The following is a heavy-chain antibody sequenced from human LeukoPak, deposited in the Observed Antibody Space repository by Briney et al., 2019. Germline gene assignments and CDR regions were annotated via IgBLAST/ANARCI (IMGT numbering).Heavy chain of an antibody. D-gene: IGHD6-6*01. J-gene: IGHJ4*02. Sequence: SETLSLTCAVSGGSISSSNWWSWVRQPPGKGLEWIGYIYYSGSTNYNPSLKSRVTISVDTSKNQFSLKLASVTAADTAVYYCARGYTSSSEPFDYWGQGTLVTVSS. V-gene: IGHV4-4*02. CDR2: IYYSGST. CDR3: ARGYTSSSEPFDY. CDR1: GGSISSSNW.